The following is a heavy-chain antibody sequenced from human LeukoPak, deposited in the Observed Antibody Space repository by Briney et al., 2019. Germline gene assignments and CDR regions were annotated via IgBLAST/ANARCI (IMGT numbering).Heavy chain of an antibody. Sequence: GGSLRLSCIVSGFIVNNNYINWVRQAPGKGLEWVSVFYSGGSTYYADSVKGRFTISRDNAKNSLYLQMNSLRPEDTAVYYCATRVYCGGDCYSSHGMDVWGPGTTVTVSS. V-gene: IGHV3-53*01. CDR3: ATRVYCGGDCYSSHGMDV. CDR1: GFIVNNNY. D-gene: IGHD2-21*02. J-gene: IGHJ6*02. CDR2: FYSGGST.